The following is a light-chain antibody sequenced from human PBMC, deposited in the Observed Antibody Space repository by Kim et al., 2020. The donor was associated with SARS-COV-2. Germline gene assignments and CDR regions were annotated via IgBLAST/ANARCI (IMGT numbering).Light chain of an antibody. V-gene: IGKV3-20*01. CDR3: QQYGSSPVT. CDR1: QSVSSRS. CDR2: GAS. Sequence: EILLTQSPDTLSLSPGQRATLFCRASQSVSSRSLAWYQQKPGQGPRLIISGASSRAAGIPDRFSGSGSGTDFTLIISRLEPEDFAVYYCQQYGSSPVTFGPGTRLEIK. J-gene: IGKJ5*01.